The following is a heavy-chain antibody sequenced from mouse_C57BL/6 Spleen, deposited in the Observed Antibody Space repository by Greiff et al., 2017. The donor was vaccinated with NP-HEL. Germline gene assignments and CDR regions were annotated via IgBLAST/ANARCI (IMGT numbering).Heavy chain of an antibody. Sequence: LVESGAELVRPGASVKLSCTASGFNIKDDYMHWVKQRPEQGLEWIGWIDPENGDTEYASKFQGKATITADTSSNTAYLQLSSLTSEDTAVYYCTTSDGYYYAMDYWGQGTSVTVSS. CDR1: GFNIKDDY. D-gene: IGHD2-3*01. CDR3: TTSDGYYYAMDY. V-gene: IGHV14-4*01. J-gene: IGHJ4*01. CDR2: IDPENGDT.